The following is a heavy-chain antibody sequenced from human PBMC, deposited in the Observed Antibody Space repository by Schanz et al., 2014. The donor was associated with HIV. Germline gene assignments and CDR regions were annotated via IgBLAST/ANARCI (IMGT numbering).Heavy chain of an antibody. CDR1: GFTFSSYW. V-gene: IGHV3-74*03. CDR3: VRGPGYNMHLDY. D-gene: IGHD1-20*01. Sequence: VQLVESGGGVVQPGRSLRLSCEASGFTFSSYWMHWVRQVPGKGLVWVSRINSEGSSTTYEYADSVKGRFTISRDNVRNTLYLQMNSLRAEDTGVYYCVRGPGYNMHLDYWGQGTLVTVSS. J-gene: IGHJ4*02. CDR2: INSEGSST.